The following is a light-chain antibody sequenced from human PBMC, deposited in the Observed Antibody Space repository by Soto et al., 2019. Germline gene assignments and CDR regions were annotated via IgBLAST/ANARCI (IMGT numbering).Light chain of an antibody. CDR3: QQHNSYPLT. Sequence: IQLTQSPSSLSASVGDRVTITCRASQGVSSYLAWYQQKPGKAPNLLIYVTSTLQSGVPSRFSGSGSGTDFTLTISSLRPEDFATYYCQQHNSYPLTFGGGTKVVIK. CDR1: QGVSSY. V-gene: IGKV1-9*01. J-gene: IGKJ4*01. CDR2: VTS.